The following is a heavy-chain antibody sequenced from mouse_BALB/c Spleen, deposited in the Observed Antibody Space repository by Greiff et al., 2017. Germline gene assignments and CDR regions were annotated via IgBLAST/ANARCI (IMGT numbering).Heavy chain of an antibody. CDR2: IWGDGST. CDR3: ASPWHYGNYDYAMDY. Sequence: QVQLQQSGPGLVAPSQSLSITCTVSGFSLTGYGVNWVRQPPGKGLEWLGMIWGDGSTDYNSALKSRLSISKDNSKSQVFLKMNSLQTDDTARYYCASPWHYGNYDYAMDYWGQGTSVTVSS. D-gene: IGHD2-1*01. CDR1: GFSLTGYG. J-gene: IGHJ4*01. V-gene: IGHV2-6-7*01.